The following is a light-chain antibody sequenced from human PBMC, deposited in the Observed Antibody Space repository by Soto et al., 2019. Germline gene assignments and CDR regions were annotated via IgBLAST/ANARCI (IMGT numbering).Light chain of an antibody. J-gene: IGKJ1*01. Sequence: EIVTTQSPATLSVSPGERATLSCRASQSDSSNLAWYQQKPGQARRLLIYGASTRATAIPARFSGSGSGTEFTLTISSLQSEDFAVYYCQQYNNWPVTVGQGSKVDIK. CDR3: QQYNNWPVT. CDR2: GAS. V-gene: IGKV3-15*01. CDR1: QSDSSN.